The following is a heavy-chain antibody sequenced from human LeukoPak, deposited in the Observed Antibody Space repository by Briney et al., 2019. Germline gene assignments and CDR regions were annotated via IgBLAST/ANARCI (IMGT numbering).Heavy chain of an antibody. Sequence: LRASVNVSCKASGYTFTSYGISWVRQAPGQGLEWMGWISGYNGNTNYAQKLQGRVTMTTDTSTSTAYMELRSLRSDDTAVYYCARAALSSGWKAGVNYWGQGTLVTVSS. V-gene: IGHV1-18*01. CDR3: ARAALSSGWKAGVNY. J-gene: IGHJ4*02. CDR1: GYTFTSYG. D-gene: IGHD6-19*01. CDR2: ISGYNGNT.